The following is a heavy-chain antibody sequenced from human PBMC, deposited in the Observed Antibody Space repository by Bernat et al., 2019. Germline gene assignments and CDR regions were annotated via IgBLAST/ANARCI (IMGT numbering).Heavy chain of an antibody. CDR1: GGSISSSNW. V-gene: IGHV4-4*02. D-gene: IGHD3-22*01. Sequence: QVQLQESGPGLVKPSGTLSITCAVSGGSISSSNWWSWVRQPPGKGVEWIGEIYHSGSTNYNPSLKSRVTISVDKSKNQFSLKLSSVTAADTAVYYCARDDYYDSSGYKPLDYWGQGTLVTVSS. CDR2: IYHSGST. J-gene: IGHJ4*02. CDR3: ARDDYYDSSGYKPLDY.